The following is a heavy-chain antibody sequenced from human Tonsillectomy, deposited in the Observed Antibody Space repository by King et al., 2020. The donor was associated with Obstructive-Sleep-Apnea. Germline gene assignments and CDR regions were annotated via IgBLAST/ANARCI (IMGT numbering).Heavy chain of an antibody. D-gene: IGHD3-10*01. V-gene: IGHV3-7*01. Sequence: EVQLVESGGGLVQPGGSLRLSCAASGFPFTNFWMSWVRQAPGKGLEWVANIKQDGSEKYYVDSVKGRFTISRDNAKNSVYLQMNSLRPEDTAIYFCAREVAPSTGSRQPWFGELPYNWFDPWGQGTLVTVSS. CDR1: GFPFTNFW. CDR2: IKQDGSEK. J-gene: IGHJ5*02. CDR3: AREVAPSTGSRQPWFGELPYNWFDP.